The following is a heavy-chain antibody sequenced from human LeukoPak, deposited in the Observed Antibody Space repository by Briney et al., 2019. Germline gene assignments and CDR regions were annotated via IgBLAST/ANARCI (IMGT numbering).Heavy chain of an antibody. J-gene: IGHJ4*02. D-gene: IGHD3-22*01. CDR1: EFTFSSCG. CDR2: IWYDGSNK. Sequence: GGSLRLSCAASEFTFSSCGMSWVRQAPGKGLEWVAVIWYDGSNKYYADSVKGRFTISRDNSKNTLYLQMNSLRAEDTAVYYCARDELESYYDSSGLTALDYWGQGTLVTVSS. CDR3: ARDELESYYDSSGLTALDY. V-gene: IGHV3-33*08.